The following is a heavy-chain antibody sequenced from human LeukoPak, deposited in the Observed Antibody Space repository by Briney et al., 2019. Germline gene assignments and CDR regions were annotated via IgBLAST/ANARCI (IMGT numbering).Heavy chain of an antibody. V-gene: IGHV4-34*01. J-gene: IGHJ5*02. CDR2: INHSGST. CDR1: GGSFSGYY. CDR3: ARTRGYSSSSNNWFDP. Sequence: PSETLSLTCAVYGGSFSGYYWSWIRQPPGKGLEWIGEINHSGSTNYNPSLKSRVTKSVDTSKNQFSLKLSSVTAADTAVYYCARTRGYSSSSNNWFDPWGQGTLVTVSS. D-gene: IGHD6-6*01.